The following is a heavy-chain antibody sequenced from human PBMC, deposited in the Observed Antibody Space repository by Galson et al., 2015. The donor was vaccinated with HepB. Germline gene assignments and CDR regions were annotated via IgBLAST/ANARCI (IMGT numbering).Heavy chain of an antibody. CDR1: GYTFNTYA. V-gene: IGHV1-18*04. CDR3: ARDCSSATCLYGMDV. CDR2: ISANSGYT. D-gene: IGHD2-2*01. J-gene: IGHJ6*02. Sequence: SVKVSCKGSGYTFNTYAYSWVRQAPGQGLEWMGWISANSGYTNYAQKLTGRVTMNTDTSTSTAFMELRSLRSDDTAMYYCARDCSSATCLYGMDVWGQGTTVTVSS.